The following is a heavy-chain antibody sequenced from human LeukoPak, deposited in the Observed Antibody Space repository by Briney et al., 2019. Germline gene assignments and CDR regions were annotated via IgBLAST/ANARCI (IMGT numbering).Heavy chain of an antibody. CDR2: ISYDGSNK. J-gene: IGHJ4*02. D-gene: IGHD2-8*01. CDR1: GFTFSSYG. V-gene: IGHV3-30*18. CDR3: AKGEYCTNGVCYLYYFDY. Sequence: GRSLRLSCAASGFTFSSYGMHWVRRAPGKGLEWVAVISYDGSNKYYADSVKGRFTISRDNSKNTLYLQMNSLRAEDTAVYYCAKGEYCTNGVCYLYYFDYWGQGTLVTVSS.